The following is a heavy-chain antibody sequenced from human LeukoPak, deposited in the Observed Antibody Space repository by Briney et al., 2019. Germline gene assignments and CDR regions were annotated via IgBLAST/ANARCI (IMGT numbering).Heavy chain of an antibody. CDR1: GFNFSTYS. V-gene: IGHV3-48*02. Sequence: GGSLRLSCAASGFNFSTYSMNWVRQAPGKGLEWVSYISVRGGDIYYADSVKGRFTVSRDNAKNSLYLQMHTLRDEDTAVYYCARDKGRGYSYGWDYWGQGTPVTVSS. D-gene: IGHD5-18*01. CDR2: ISVRGGDI. J-gene: IGHJ4*02. CDR3: ARDKGRGYSYGWDY.